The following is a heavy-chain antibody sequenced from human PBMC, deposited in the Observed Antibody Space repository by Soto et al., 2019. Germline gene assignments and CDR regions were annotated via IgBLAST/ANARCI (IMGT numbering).Heavy chain of an antibody. CDR3: ANGGLSGSYFVDY. Sequence: EVQLLESGGGLVQPGGSLRLSCAASGFTFSSYAMSWVRQAPGKGLEWVSAISGSGGSTYYADSVKGRFTSSRENSKNTLYLQMNSLRAEDTAVYYCANGGLSGSYFVDYWGQGTLVTVSS. CDR2: ISGSGGST. J-gene: IGHJ4*02. D-gene: IGHD1-26*01. V-gene: IGHV3-23*01. CDR1: GFTFSSYA.